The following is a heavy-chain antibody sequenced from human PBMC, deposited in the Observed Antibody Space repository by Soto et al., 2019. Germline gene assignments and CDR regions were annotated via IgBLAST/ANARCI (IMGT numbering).Heavy chain of an antibody. V-gene: IGHV4-31*03. J-gene: IGHJ6*02. Sequence: PSETLSLTCTVSGGSISSGGYYWSWIRQHPGKGLEWIGYIYYSGSTYYNPSLKSRVTISVDTSKNQFSLKLSSVTAADTAVYNCAGVCISTSCSPYVPDVWGQGATVTVSS. CDR2: IYYSGST. D-gene: IGHD2-2*01. CDR1: GGSISSGGYY. CDR3: AGVCISTSCSPYVPDV.